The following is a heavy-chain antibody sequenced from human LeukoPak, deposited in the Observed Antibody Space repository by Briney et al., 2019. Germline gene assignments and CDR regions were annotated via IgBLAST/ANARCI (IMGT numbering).Heavy chain of an antibody. CDR1: GFTFSTYA. CDR2: ISYDGSNK. V-gene: IGHV3-30*14. J-gene: IGHJ6*03. Sequence: GGSLRLSCEASGFTFSTYAMSWVRQAPGKGLEWVAVISYDGSNKYYADSVKGRFTISRDNSKNTLYLQMGSLRAEDMAVYYCARVFSRYMDVWGKGTTVTISS. CDR3: ARVFSRYMDV.